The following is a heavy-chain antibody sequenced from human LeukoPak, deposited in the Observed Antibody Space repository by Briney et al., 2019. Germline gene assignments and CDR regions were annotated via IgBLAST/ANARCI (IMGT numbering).Heavy chain of an antibody. Sequence: SQTLSLTCTVSGGSISSGDYYWSWIRQPPGKGLEWIGYIYYSGSTYYNPSLKSRVTISVDTSKNQFSLKLSSVTAADTAVYYCARDRMAKYYYDSSGYPWGQGTLVTVSS. CDR2: IYYSGST. V-gene: IGHV4-30-4*08. J-gene: IGHJ4*02. D-gene: IGHD3-22*01. CDR1: GGSISSGDYY. CDR3: ARDRMAKYYYDSSGYP.